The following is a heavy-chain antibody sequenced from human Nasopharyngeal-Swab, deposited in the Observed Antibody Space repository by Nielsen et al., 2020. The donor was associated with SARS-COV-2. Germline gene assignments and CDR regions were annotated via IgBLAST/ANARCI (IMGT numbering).Heavy chain of an antibody. J-gene: IGHJ4*02. CDR3: ASGSGSYKEVLFDY. D-gene: IGHD1-26*01. CDR1: GFTFSSYG. CDR2: ISYDGSNK. Sequence: GESLKISCAASGFTFSSYGMHWVRQAPGKGLEWVAVISYDGSNKYYADSVKGRFTISRDNSKNTLYLQMNSLRAEDTAVYYCASGSGSYKEVLFDYWGQGTLVTVSS. V-gene: IGHV3-30*03.